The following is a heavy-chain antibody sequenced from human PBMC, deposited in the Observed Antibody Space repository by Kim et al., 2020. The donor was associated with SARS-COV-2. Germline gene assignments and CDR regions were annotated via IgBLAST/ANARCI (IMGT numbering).Heavy chain of an antibody. CDR3: AKDAIGYGSGGSCYGETYNWFDP. D-gene: IGHD2-15*01. V-gene: IGHV3-30*18. CDR1: GFTFSSYG. J-gene: IGHJ5*02. Sequence: GGSLRLSCAASGFTFSSYGMHWVRQAPGKGLEWVAVISYDGSNKYYADSVKGRFTISRDNSKNTLYLQMNSLRAEDTAVYYCAKDAIGYGSGGSCYGETYNWFDPWGQGTLVTVSS. CDR2: ISYDGSNK.